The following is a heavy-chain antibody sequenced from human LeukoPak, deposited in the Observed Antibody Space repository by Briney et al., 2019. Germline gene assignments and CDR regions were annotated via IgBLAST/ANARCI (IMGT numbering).Heavy chain of an antibody. CDR1: GGSISSYY. Sequence: SETLSLTCTVSGGSISSYYWSWIRQPPGKGLEWIGYIYYSGSTNYNPSLKSRVSISVDTSKKQFSLRLSSVTAADTAVYYCARLSRWTYFFDYWGQGTLVTVSS. CDR2: IYYSGST. J-gene: IGHJ4*02. V-gene: IGHV4-59*12. CDR3: ARLSRWTYFFDY. D-gene: IGHD6-13*01.